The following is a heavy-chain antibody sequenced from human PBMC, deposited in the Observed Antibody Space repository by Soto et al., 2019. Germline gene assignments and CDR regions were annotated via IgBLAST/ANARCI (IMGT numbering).Heavy chain of an antibody. D-gene: IGHD3-22*01. CDR1: GGSISSGDYY. CDR3: ARHKYYHDSSGYYS. J-gene: IGHJ4*02. V-gene: IGHV4-39*01. CDR2: IYSGST. Sequence: SETLSLTCTVSGGSISSGDYYWSWIRQPPGKGLEWIGSIYSGSTYYNPSLKSRVNIFADTSKNQLSLQLSSVTAADTAVYYCARHKYYHDSSGYYSWGQGTLVTVSS.